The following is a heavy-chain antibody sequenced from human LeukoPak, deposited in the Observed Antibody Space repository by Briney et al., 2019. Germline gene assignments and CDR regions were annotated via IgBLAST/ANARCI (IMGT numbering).Heavy chain of an antibody. V-gene: IGHV4-39*01. CDR3: ARHVAYIPRRQGAFDV. J-gene: IGHJ3*01. Sequence: SETLSLTCAVSDVSISTKSYYWGWVRQPPGKGLEWIGIVYYTGSTDYTPSLKSRVTISVDMSKNQFSLDLTSVTAADTAVYYCARHVAYIPRRQGAFDVWGQGTTVYVSS. CDR2: VYYTGST. CDR1: DVSISTKSYY. D-gene: IGHD3-16*01.